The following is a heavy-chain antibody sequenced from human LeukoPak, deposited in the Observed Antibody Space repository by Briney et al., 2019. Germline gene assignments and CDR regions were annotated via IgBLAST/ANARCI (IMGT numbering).Heavy chain of an antibody. CDR2: IYYSGST. D-gene: IGHD2-15*01. V-gene: IGHV4-59*01. J-gene: IGHJ4*02. Sequence: SETLSLTCTVSGGSISSYYWSWIRQPPGKGLEWIGYIYYSGSTNYNPSLKSRVTVSVDTSENQFSLKLSSVTAADTAVYYCARGGYCSGGSCYPLLNYWGQGTLVTVSS. CDR1: GGSISSYY. CDR3: ARGGYCSGGSCYPLLNY.